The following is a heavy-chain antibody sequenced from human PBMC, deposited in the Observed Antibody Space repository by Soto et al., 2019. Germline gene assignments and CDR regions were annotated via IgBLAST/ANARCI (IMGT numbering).Heavy chain of an antibody. Sequence: SETLSLTCAVYGGSFSGYYWSWIRQPPGKGLEWIGEINHSGSTNYNPSLKSRVTISVDTSKNQFSLKLSSVTAADTAVYYCASSPRYSYGFYYYYGMDVWGQGTTVTVS. J-gene: IGHJ6*02. D-gene: IGHD5-18*01. CDR3: ASSPRYSYGFYYYYGMDV. V-gene: IGHV4-34*01. CDR1: GGSFSGYY. CDR2: INHSGST.